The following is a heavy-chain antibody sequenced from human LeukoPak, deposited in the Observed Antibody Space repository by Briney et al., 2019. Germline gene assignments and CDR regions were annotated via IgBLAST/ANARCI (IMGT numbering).Heavy chain of an antibody. V-gene: IGHV1-69*06. CDR1: GGTFSSYA. CDR2: IIPIFGTA. D-gene: IGHD5-12*01. CDR3: ARDSPVANTYYYYYYMDV. J-gene: IGHJ6*03. Sequence: SVKVSCKASGGTFSSYAISWVRQAPGQGLEWVGGIIPIFGTANYAQKFQGRVTITADKSTSTAYMELSSLRSEDTAVYYCARDSPVANTYYYYYYMDVWGKGTTVTVSS.